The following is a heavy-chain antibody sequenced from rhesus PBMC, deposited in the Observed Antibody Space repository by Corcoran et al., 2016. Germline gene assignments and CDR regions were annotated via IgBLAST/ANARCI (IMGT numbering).Heavy chain of an antibody. CDR3: ARDVDAFDF. CDR1: GGPISSSY. J-gene: IGHJ3*01. CDR2: IYGSGSST. Sequence: QVQLQESGPGLLKPSETLSVTCAVSGGPISSSYWSWIRQAPGKGLEWIGYIYGSGSSTNYNPSLKSRVTLSVDTSKNQLSLKLSSVTTADTAVYYCARDVDAFDFWGQGLRVTVSS. V-gene: IGHV4-169*02.